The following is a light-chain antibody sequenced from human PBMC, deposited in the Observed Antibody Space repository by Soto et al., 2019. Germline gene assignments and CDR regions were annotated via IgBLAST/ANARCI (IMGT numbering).Light chain of an antibody. CDR3: QHYGFSPT. V-gene: IGKV3-20*01. CDR1: PSVSRDF. J-gene: IGKJ1*01. CDR2: GGS. Sequence: EIVLTQSPGTLSLSPGERATLSCRASPSVSRDFLVWYQHKGGQPPRLLLYGGSIRATGIPDKFSGSGSGTDFTLTSSRLEPEGVAVYYCQHYGFSPTFGQGTKVEIK.